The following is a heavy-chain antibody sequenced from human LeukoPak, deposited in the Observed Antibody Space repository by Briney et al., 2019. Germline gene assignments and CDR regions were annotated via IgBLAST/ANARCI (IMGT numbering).Heavy chain of an antibody. CDR3: ARGDSVVVPAATKFDP. Sequence: GGSLRLSCAASGFTLSSYWMSWVRQAPGKGLEWAANIKQDGSEKYYVDSVKGRFTISRDNAKNSLYLQMNSLRAEDTAVYYCARGDSVVVPAATKFDPWGQGTLVTVSS. CDR2: IKQDGSEK. J-gene: IGHJ5*02. V-gene: IGHV3-7*01. CDR1: GFTLSSYW. D-gene: IGHD2-2*01.